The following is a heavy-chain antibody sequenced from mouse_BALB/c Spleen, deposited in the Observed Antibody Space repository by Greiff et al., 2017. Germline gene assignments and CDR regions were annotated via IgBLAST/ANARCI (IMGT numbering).Heavy chain of an antibody. CDR3: ARWRKLGYFDY. Sequence: EVQVVESGGGLVQPGGSRKLSCAASGFTFSSFGMHWVRQAPEKGLEWVAYISSGSSTIYYADTVKGRFTISRDNPKNTLFLQMTSLRSEDTAMYYCARWRKLGYFDYWGQGTTLTVSS. D-gene: IGHD4-1*01. V-gene: IGHV5-17*02. J-gene: IGHJ2*01. CDR2: ISSGSSTI. CDR1: GFTFSSFG.